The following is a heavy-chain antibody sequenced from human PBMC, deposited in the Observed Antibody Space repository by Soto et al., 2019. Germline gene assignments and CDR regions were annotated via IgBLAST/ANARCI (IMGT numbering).Heavy chain of an antibody. D-gene: IGHD3-3*01. CDR1: GFTFSSYA. CDR3: AKDRGRVVILDY. V-gene: IGHV3-30-3*01. CDR2: ISYDGSNK. Sequence: GGSLRLSCAASGFTFSSYAMHWVRQAPGKGLEWVAVISYDGSNKYYADSVKGRFTISRDNSKNTLYLQMNSLRAEDTAVHYCAKDRGRVVILDYWGQGTLVTVSS. J-gene: IGHJ4*02.